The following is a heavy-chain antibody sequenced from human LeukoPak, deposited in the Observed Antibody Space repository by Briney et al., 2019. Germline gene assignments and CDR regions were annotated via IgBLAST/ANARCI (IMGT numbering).Heavy chain of an antibody. D-gene: IGHD3-10*01. V-gene: IGHV3-13*04. J-gene: IGHJ4*02. CDR3: ARDRITMVRGVIPLLQP. CDR1: GFTFSTYD. Sequence: PGGSLRLSCAASGFTFSTYDMHWVRQATGKGLEWVSGIDTAGGTYSPASVKGRFTISRENARNSLYLQMNSLRAEDTAVYYCARDRITMVRGVIPLLQPWGQGTLVTVSS. CDR2: IDTAGGT.